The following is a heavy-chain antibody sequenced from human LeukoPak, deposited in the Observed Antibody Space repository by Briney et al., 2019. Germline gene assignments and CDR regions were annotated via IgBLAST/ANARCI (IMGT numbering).Heavy chain of an antibody. CDR2: IKSDGSST. CDR3: ATRYCTSTNCYAFDD. CDR1: GFTFSSYE. V-gene: IGHV3-74*01. J-gene: IGHJ5*02. D-gene: IGHD2-2*01. Sequence: GGSLRLSCAASGFTFSSYEMNWVRQAPGKGLEWVSRIKSDGSSTSYADSVKGRFTISRDNAKNSLYLQMNSLGAEDTAVYYCATRYCTSTNCYAFDDWGQGTLVTVSS.